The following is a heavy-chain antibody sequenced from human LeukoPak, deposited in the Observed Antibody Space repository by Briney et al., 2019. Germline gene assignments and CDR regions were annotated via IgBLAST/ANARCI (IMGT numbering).Heavy chain of an antibody. D-gene: IGHD5-18*01. CDR2: IRYDGSNK. V-gene: IGHV3-30*02. CDR3: AAGYSYGCAQDC. J-gene: IGHJ4*02. Sequence: GGSLRLSWAASGFTFSSYSMNWVRQAPGKGLEWVAFIRYDGSNKYYADSVKGRFTISRDNSKNTLYLQMNSLRAEGTAVYYCAAGYSYGCAQDCWGQGTLVTVSS. CDR1: GFTFSSYS.